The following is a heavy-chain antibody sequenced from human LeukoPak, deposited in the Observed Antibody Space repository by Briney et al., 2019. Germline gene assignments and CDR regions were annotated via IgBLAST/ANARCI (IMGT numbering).Heavy chain of an antibody. J-gene: IGHJ3*02. CDR3: SRHGPQGDQSGFDI. CDR2: IRRKRNGYTT. CDR1: GFIFSDYI. Sequence: PGGSLRLSCAGSGFIFSDYILDWVRQVPGKGLEWIGRIRRKRNGYTTEFAASVEGRFTISRDDSENSLYLHMNNLKTEVTAVYYCSRHGPQGDQSGFDIWGQGTMVTVSS. D-gene: IGHD2-21*01. V-gene: IGHV3-72*01.